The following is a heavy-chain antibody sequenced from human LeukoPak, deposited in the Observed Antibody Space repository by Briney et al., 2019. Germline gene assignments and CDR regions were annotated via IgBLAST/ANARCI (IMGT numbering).Heavy chain of an antibody. CDR1: AYSFTNYG. D-gene: IGHD2-21*01. Sequence: ASVKVSRKASAYSFTNYGTSWVRHAPGQGLEWMGWIGTYNGNTNYARKVQGRVTMTTDTSTTTAYMELRSLGSDDTAVYYCARVRVETAALVMDCWGQGTLVTVSS. CDR2: IGTYNGNT. J-gene: IGHJ4*02. V-gene: IGHV1-18*01. CDR3: ARVRVETAALVMDC.